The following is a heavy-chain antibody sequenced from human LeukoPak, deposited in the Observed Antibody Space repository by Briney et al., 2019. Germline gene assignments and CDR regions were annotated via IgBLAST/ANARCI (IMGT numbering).Heavy chain of an antibody. J-gene: IGHJ5*02. Sequence: ASVKVSCKASGGTFSSYAISWVRQAPGQGLEWMGRIISIFGIANYAQKFQGRVTITADKSTSTAYMELSSLRSEDTAVYYCARDVDIVVVVAASQKGHNWFDPWGQGTLVTVSS. CDR2: IISIFGIA. CDR3: ARDVDIVVVVAASQKGHNWFDP. CDR1: GGTFSSYA. D-gene: IGHD2-15*01. V-gene: IGHV1-69*04.